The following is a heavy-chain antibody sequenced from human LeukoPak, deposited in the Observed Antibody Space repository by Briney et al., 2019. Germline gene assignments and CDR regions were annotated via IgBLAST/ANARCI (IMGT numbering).Heavy chain of an antibody. CDR1: GFAFSGFA. D-gene: IGHD1-14*01. Sequence: GGSLRLSCSGSGFAFSGFAMGWVRQAPGKGLVWVARINPGGSSITYADSVKGRFTISRDNAKNTLYLQMDSLRAEDTGVYYCARSNQADDYWGQGTLVTVSS. CDR2: INPGGSSI. J-gene: IGHJ4*02. CDR3: ARSNQADDY. V-gene: IGHV3-74*01.